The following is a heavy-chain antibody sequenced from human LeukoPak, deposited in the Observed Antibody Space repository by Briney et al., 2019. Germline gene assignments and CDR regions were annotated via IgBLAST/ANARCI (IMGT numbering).Heavy chain of an antibody. CDR2: MNPNSGNT. Sequence: GASVKVSCKASGYTFTSYDMNWVRQAPGQGLEWMGWMNPNSGNTGYAQKFQGRVTITRNTSISTVYMELSSLRSEDTAVYYCARTDLEWLSKPDYWGQGTLVTVSS. CDR1: GYTFTSYD. CDR3: ARTDLEWLSKPDY. V-gene: IGHV1-8*01. D-gene: IGHD3-3*01. J-gene: IGHJ4*02.